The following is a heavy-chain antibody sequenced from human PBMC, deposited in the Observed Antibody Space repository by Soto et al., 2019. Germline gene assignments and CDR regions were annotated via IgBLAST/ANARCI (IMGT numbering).Heavy chain of an antibody. CDR1: GFTFSGYW. Sequence: EVQLVESEGGLVQPGGSLRLSCAASGFTFSGYWMHWVRQAPGKGLVWVSRINPDGTTTTYADSVKGRFTISRDNAKNTVYLQMNRLRAEDTAVYYCVRVPNGGYTVDYWGQGTLVTVSS. CDR3: VRVPNGGYTVDY. D-gene: IGHD5-12*01. V-gene: IGHV3-74*01. J-gene: IGHJ4*02. CDR2: INPDGTTT.